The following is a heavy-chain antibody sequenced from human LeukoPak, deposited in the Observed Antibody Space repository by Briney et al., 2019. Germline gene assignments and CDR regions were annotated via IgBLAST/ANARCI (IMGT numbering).Heavy chain of an antibody. CDR2: INHSGST. V-gene: IGHV4-34*01. D-gene: IGHD5-12*01. CDR3: ARGLRKWLRDPFNY. Sequence: GSLRLSCAASGFTFSSYSMNWVRQPPGKGLEWIGEINHSGSTNYNPSLKSRVTISLDTSNNQFSLRLSSLTAADTAVYYCARGLRKWLRDPFNYWGQGTLVTVSS. CDR1: GFTFSSYS. J-gene: IGHJ4*02.